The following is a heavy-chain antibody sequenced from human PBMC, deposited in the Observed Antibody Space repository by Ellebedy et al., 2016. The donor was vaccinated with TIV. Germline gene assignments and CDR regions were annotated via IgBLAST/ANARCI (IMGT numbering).Heavy chain of an antibody. V-gene: IGHV3-7*03. CDR3: ARDNLGALDY. CDR2: IKYDDSEK. J-gene: IGHJ4*02. D-gene: IGHD3-16*01. CDR1: GFTFSTYW. Sequence: PGGSLRLSCSASGFTFSTYWMAWVRQAPGKGPEGVANIKYDDSEKFFVDSVKGRFTISRDNARNSLFLQMNSLRVDDTATYYCARDNLGALDYWGQGILVAVSS.